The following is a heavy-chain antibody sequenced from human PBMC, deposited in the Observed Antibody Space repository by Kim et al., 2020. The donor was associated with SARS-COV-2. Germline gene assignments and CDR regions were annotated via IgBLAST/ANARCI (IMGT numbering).Heavy chain of an antibody. V-gene: IGHV4-34*01. CDR2: INRNENT. J-gene: IGHJ6*02. D-gene: IGHD2-15*01. CDR3: ARGPRRLCSGITCSRRLQIPRAYYGLDV. Sequence: SETLSLTCAVYGGSLSDYYWSWIRQPPGKGLEWIGEINRNENTNYNPSLQSRVTISVDASSSQFSLKVTSMTAADTAVYYCARGPRRLCSGITCSRRLQIPRAYYGLDVWGQGTTVAVSS. CDR1: GGSLSDYY.